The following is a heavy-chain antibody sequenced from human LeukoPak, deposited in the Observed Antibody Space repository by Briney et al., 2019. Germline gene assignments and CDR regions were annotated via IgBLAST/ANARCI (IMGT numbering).Heavy chain of an antibody. D-gene: IGHD1-26*01. J-gene: IGHJ4*02. CDR2: IKPDGRDK. V-gene: IGHV3-7*01. CDR3: ASWEASTNY. CDR1: EFTVSVNY. Sequence: GGSLRLSCAASEFTVSVNYMSWVRQAPGKGLEWVATIKPDGRDKYYVDSVKGRFTMSRDNGKNSVYLQMNSLRAEDTAVYYCASWEASTNYWGQGTLVTVSS.